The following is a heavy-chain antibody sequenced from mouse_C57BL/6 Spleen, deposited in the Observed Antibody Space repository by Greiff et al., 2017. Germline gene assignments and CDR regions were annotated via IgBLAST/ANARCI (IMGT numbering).Heavy chain of an antibody. V-gene: IGHV1-80*01. CDR3: ARTGPYYFDY. Sequence: VQLQESGAELVKPGASVKISCKASGYAFSSYWMNWVKQRPGKGLEWIGQIYPGAGDTNYNGKFKGKATLTADKSSSTSYMQLSILTSEDSAVYFCARTGPYYFDYWGQGTTLTVSS. J-gene: IGHJ2*01. CDR2: IYPGAGDT. CDR1: GYAFSSYW. D-gene: IGHD4-1*01.